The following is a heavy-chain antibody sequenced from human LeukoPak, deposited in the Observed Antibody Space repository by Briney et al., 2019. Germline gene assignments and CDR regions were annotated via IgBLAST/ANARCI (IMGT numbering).Heavy chain of an antibody. CDR3: ARDEYFAVSGSDAFDI. Sequence: PGRSLSLSCAASGFSFSSHTMHWVRQAPGKGLEWVAVISNDGNDKYHAESVKGRFTISRDNSRNTLYLQMNSLRAEDTALYYCARDEYFAVSGSDAFDIWGQGTMVTVSS. V-gene: IGHV3-30-3*01. J-gene: IGHJ3*02. CDR2: ISNDGNDK. CDR1: GFSFSSHT. D-gene: IGHD2-15*01.